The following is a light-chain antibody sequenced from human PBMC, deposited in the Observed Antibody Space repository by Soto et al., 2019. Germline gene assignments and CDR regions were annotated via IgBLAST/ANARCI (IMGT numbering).Light chain of an antibody. J-gene: IGKJ4*01. CDR2: AAS. Sequence: DIQMTQSPSSLSASVGDRVTVTCRASQGISSYLAWYQQKPGKVPKLLIFAASTLQPGVPSRFSGSGSGTDFTLTIRSLQPEDVANYYCQKYDSASSPTFGGGTKVEIK. CDR1: QGISSY. V-gene: IGKV1-27*01. CDR3: QKYDSASSPT.